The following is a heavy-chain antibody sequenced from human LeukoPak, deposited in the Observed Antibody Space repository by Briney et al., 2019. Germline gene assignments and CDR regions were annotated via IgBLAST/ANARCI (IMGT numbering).Heavy chain of an antibody. V-gene: IGHV3-23*01. CDR2: ISGSGGST. CDR1: GFTLSSYA. CDR3: AVPEGGAVPAAS. D-gene: IGHD2-2*01. J-gene: IGHJ5*02. Sequence: PGGSLRLSCAASGFTLSSYAMSWVRQAPGKGLEWVSAISGSGGSTYYADSVKGRFTISRDNSKNTLYLQMNSLRAEDTAVYYCAVPEGGAVPAASWGQGTLVTVSS.